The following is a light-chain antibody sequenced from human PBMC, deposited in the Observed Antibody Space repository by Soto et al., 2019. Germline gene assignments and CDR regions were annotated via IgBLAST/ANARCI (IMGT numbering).Light chain of an antibody. CDR2: GAT. J-gene: IGKJ4*01. Sequence: EIVLTQSPGTLSLSPGERATLSCRASESISSSYLAWYQQKPGQAPRLLIFGATSRGTGIPDRFSGSGSGTDFTLTISRLEPEDFAVFYCQQRSNGLTFGGGTKVEIK. CDR3: QQRSNGLT. V-gene: IGKV3D-20*02. CDR1: ESISSSY.